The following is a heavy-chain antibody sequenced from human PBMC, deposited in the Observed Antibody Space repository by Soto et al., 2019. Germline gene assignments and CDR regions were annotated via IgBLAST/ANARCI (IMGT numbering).Heavy chain of an antibody. J-gene: IGHJ5*02. V-gene: IGHV1-69*13. CDR3: ARDRGYYDSSGLHWFDP. D-gene: IGHD3-22*01. Sequence: SVKVSCKASGGTFSSYAISWVRQAPGQGLEWMGGIIPIFGTANYAQKFQGRVTITADESTSTAYMELSSLRSEDTAVYYCARDRGYYDSSGLHWFDPWGQGTLVTVSS. CDR2: IIPIFGTA. CDR1: GGTFSSYA.